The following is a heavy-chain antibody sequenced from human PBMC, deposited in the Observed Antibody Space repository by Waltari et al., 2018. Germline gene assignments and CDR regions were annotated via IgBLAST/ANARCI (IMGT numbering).Heavy chain of an antibody. J-gene: IGHJ3*02. CDR3: ARVEGAAGLDI. CDR1: GYTVTSYA. Sequence: QVQLVQSGAEGKKPEASVKVSWKASGYTVTSYAMHLVRQAPGQRLEWMGWINAGNGNTKYSQKFQGRVTITRDTSASTAYMELSSLRSEDTAVYYCARVEGAAGLDIWGQGTMVTVSS. V-gene: IGHV1-3*01. D-gene: IGHD3-16*01. CDR2: INAGNGNT.